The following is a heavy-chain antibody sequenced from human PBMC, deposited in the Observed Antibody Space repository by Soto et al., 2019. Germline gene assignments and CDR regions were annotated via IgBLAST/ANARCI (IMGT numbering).Heavy chain of an antibody. J-gene: IGHJ4*02. CDR2: IKSKTDGGTT. CDR1: GFTFSNAW. Sequence: EVQLVESGGGLVKPGGSLRISYAASGFTFSNAWMGWVRQAPGKGLEWVGRIKSKTDGGTTDYAALVKGRFTISRDDSKNTLYLQMNSLKTEDTAVYYCAMEVRGPKSYFDYSGQGTLVTVSS. D-gene: IGHD3-10*01. CDR3: AMEVRGPKSYFDY. V-gene: IGHV3-15*01.